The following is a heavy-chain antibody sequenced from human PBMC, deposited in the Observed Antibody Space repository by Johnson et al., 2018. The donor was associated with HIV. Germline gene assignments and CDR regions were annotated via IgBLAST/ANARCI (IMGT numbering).Heavy chain of an antibody. D-gene: IGHD4-23*01. J-gene: IGHJ3*02. Sequence: QLVESGGGLVQPGGSLRLSCAASGFTFSSYWMSWVRQAPGKGLEWVANIKQGGSEKYYVDSVKGRFTISRDNAKNSMSLQMNSLRAGDTAVYYCARAFLATDYGGMWAFDIWGQGTMVTVSS. CDR3: ARAFLATDYGGMWAFDI. V-gene: IGHV3-7*01. CDR1: GFTFSSYW. CDR2: IKQGGSEK.